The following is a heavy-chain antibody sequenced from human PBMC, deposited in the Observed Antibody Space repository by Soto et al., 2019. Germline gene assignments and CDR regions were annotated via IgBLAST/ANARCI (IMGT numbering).Heavy chain of an antibody. CDR1: GFTFSSYG. Sequence: GSLRLSCAASGFTFSSYGMHWVRQAPGKGLEWVAVISYDGSNKYYADSVKGRFTISRDNSKNTLYLQMNSLRAEDTAVYYCAKKDGLGSSWVSYDAFDIWGQGTMVTV. J-gene: IGHJ3*02. CDR3: AKKDGLGSSWVSYDAFDI. CDR2: ISYDGSNK. V-gene: IGHV3-30*18. D-gene: IGHD6-13*01.